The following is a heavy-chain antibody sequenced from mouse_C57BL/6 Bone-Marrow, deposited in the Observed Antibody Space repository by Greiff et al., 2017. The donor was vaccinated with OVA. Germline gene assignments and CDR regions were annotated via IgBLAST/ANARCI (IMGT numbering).Heavy chain of an antibody. V-gene: IGHV1-59*01. D-gene: IGHD2-1*01. CDR3: ARGDYGNYGRFAY. CDR1: GYTFTSYW. Sequence: QVQLQQPGAELVRPGTSVKLSCKASGYTFTSYWMHWVKQRPGQGLEWIGVIDPSDSYTNYNQKFKGKATLTVDTSSSTAYMQLSSLTSEDSAVYYCARGDYGNYGRFAYWGQGTLVTVSA. CDR2: IDPSDSYT. J-gene: IGHJ3*01.